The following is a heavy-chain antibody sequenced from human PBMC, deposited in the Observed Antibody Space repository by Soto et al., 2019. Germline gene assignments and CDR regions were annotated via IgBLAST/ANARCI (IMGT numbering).Heavy chain of an antibody. CDR3: ARGKGYCSGGSWYYYYGMDV. V-gene: IGHV4-34*01. Sequence: QVQLQQWGAGLLKPSETLSLTCAVYGGSFSGYYWSWIRQPPGKGLEWIGEINHSGSTTYNPSLKSRVTRSVDTSKNQFSLKLSSVTAADTAVYYCARGKGYCSGGSWYYYYGMDVWGQGTTVTVSS. J-gene: IGHJ6*02. CDR1: GGSFSGYY. CDR2: INHSGST. D-gene: IGHD2-15*01.